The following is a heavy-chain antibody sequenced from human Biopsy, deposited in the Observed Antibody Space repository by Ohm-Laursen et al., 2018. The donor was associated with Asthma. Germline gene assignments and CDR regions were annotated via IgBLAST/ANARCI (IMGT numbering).Heavy chain of an antibody. CDR2: IYYIGST. Sequence: SQTLSLTCTVSGGSISSGAYYCSWVRQPPGKGLERFGYIYYIGSTYYNPSLKSRVAISLDTSKYQFSLKLSSVTAADTAVYFCARRGGVRRYFDYWGQGTLVTVSS. J-gene: IGHJ4*02. CDR1: GGSISSGAYY. V-gene: IGHV4-30-4*01. D-gene: IGHD3-16*01. CDR3: ARRGGVRRYFDY.